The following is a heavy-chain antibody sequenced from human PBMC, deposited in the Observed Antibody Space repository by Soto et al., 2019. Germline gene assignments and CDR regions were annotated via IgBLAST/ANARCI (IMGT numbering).Heavy chain of an antibody. Sequence: QVQLVQSGAEVQKPGTSVKVSCKASGYTFSDYYLHWVRQAPGQGLEWMGWISPKSGGTHFAPKFEGRVTLTTDTSISTAFMEVSRLSSDDTAVYYCARGPQTQLWFPSVYWGQGTLVTVSS. CDR1: GYTFSDYY. CDR2: ISPKSGGT. CDR3: ARGPQTQLWFPSVY. D-gene: IGHD5-18*01. V-gene: IGHV1-2*02. J-gene: IGHJ4*02.